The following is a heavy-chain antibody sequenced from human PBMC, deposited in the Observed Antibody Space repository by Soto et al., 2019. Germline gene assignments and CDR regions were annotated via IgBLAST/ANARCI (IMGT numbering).Heavy chain of an antibody. J-gene: IGHJ3*02. CDR1: WGTFSSYS. CDR2: IIPIFGTA. CDR3: ARVTLEGGHDAFDI. Sequence: ASVKVACKASWGTFSSYSISWVRQAPGQGLEWMGGIIPIFGTANYAQKFQGRVTITADESTSTAYMELSSLRSEDTAVYYCARVTLEGGHDAFDIWGQGPMVTVSS. V-gene: IGHV1-69*13. D-gene: IGHD1-1*01.